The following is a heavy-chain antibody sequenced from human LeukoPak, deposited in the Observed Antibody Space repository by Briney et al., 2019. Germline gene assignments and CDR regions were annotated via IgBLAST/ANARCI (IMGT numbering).Heavy chain of an antibody. V-gene: IGHV3-30*02. J-gene: IGHJ3*01. CDR2: IRYDGSNK. CDR1: GFTFSSYG. D-gene: IGHD3-10*01. CDR3: AKDPAGSAVVVRPPAL. Sequence: GGSLSLSCAASGFTFSSYGMHWVRQAPGKGLEWVAFIRYDGSNKYYADSVKGRFTISRDNSKNTLYLQMNSLRAEDTAVYYCAKDPAGSAVVVRPPALWGQGTMVTVSS.